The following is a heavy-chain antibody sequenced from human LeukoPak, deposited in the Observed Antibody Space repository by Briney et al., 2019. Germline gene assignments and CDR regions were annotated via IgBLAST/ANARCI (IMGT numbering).Heavy chain of an antibody. V-gene: IGHV4-4*09. Sequence: PSETLSLTCAVYGGSISSYYWSWIRQPPGKGLEWIGYIYTSGSTNYNPSLKSRVTISVDTSKNQFSLKLSSVTAADTAAYYCARLKYYWFDPWGQGTLVTVSS. D-gene: IGHD3-10*01. CDR2: IYTSGST. J-gene: IGHJ5*02. CDR1: GGSISSYY. CDR3: ARLKYYWFDP.